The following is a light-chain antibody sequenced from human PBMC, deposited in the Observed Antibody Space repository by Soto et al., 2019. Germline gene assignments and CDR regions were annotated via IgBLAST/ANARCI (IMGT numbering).Light chain of an antibody. J-gene: IGKJ2*01. CDR1: QTFVYRDGNTY. CDR3: VQGTHWPPFT. CDR2: QVS. Sequence: VVMTQSPLSLPVTLGQPASISCKSSQTFVYRDGNTYLNWIQQRPGQSPRRLIYQVSHRDSGVRDRFSGSGSGTDFTLNISRVEAEDVGVYYCVQGTHWPPFTFGQGTKLEIK. V-gene: IGKV2-30*01.